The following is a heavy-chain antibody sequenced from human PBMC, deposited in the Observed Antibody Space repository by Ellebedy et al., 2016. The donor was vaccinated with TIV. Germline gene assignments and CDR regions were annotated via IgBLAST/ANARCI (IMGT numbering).Heavy chain of an antibody. D-gene: IGHD3-10*01. CDR2: IYKSSKA. CDR3: ARNQWMVRGVVERGFDY. V-gene: IGHV3-66*01. Sequence: PGGSLRLSCAASGFTVRDNYMSWVRQAPGKGLEWVSAIYKSSKAYYADSVKGRFTISRDNSGNTVYLHMNSLRAEDTAVYYCARNQWMVRGVVERGFDYWGQGTLVAVSS. J-gene: IGHJ4*02. CDR1: GFTVRDNY.